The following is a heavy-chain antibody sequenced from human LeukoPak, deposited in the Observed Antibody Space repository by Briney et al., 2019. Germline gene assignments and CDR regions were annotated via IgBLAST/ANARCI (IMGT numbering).Heavy chain of an antibody. CDR3: ARETGSAVGSTDFDY. V-gene: IGHV3-30-3*01. J-gene: IGHJ4*02. CDR2: ISYDGSNK. Sequence: GGSLRLSCAASGFTFSSYWMNWARQAPGKGLEWVAVISYDGSNKYYADSVKGRFTISRDNSKNTLYLQMNSLRAEDTAVYYCARETGSAVGSTDFDYWGQGTLVTVSS. D-gene: IGHD4-17*01. CDR1: GFTFSSYW.